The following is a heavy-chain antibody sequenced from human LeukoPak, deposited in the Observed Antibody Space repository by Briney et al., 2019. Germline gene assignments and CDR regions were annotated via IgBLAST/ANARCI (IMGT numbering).Heavy chain of an antibody. CDR2: IYYSGST. Sequence: SETLSLTCTVSGGSISSYYWSWIRQPPGKGLEWIGYIYYSGSTNYNPSLKSRVTISVDTSKNQLSLKLSSVTAADTAVDYCARDGRALAAAGYFDYWGQGTLVTVSS. V-gene: IGHV4-59*01. CDR1: GGSISSYY. J-gene: IGHJ4*02. D-gene: IGHD6-13*01. CDR3: ARDGRALAAAGYFDY.